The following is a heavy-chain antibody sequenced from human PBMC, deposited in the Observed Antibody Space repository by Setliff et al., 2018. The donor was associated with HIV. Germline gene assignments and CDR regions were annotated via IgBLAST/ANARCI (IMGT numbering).Heavy chain of an antibody. Sequence: SETLSLTCTVSGDSISSDGGAISGGHNYWSWIRQRPGKGLEWIGYIYSSGTVSSNPSLDSRVPISVDTSKNQFSLKLSSVTAADTAGYYCAGEATVAGVLHWFDPWGQGTLVTVSS. CDR3: AGEATVAGVLHWFDP. CDR2: IYSSGTV. J-gene: IGHJ5*02. D-gene: IGHD6-19*01. CDR1: GDSISSDGGAISGGHNY. V-gene: IGHV4-30-4*02.